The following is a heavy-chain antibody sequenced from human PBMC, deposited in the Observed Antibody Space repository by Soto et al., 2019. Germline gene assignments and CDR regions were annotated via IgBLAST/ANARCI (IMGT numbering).Heavy chain of an antibody. Sequence: SVKVSCKASGYTFTSYGISWVRQAPGQGLEWMGGIITIFDTANYAQKFQGRVTITADESTSTAYMELSSLRSEDTAVYYCARHDCISTSCYYYYYYSMDVWGQGTTVTVSS. J-gene: IGHJ6*02. CDR3: ARHDCISTSCYYYYYYSMDV. D-gene: IGHD2-2*01. CDR2: IITIFDTA. CDR1: GYTFTSYG. V-gene: IGHV1-69*13.